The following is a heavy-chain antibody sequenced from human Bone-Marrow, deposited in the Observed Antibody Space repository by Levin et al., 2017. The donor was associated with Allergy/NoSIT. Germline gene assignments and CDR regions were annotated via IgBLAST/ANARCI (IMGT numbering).Heavy chain of an antibody. D-gene: IGHD3-22*01. Sequence: SETLSLTCAVYGGSFSGYYWSWIRQPPGKGLEWIGEINHSGSTNYNPSLKSRVTISVDTSKNQFSLKLSSVTAADTAVYYCARDVHPMIVVRVGKGGMDGWGQGTTVTVSS. CDR3: ARDVHPMIVVRVGKGGMDG. J-gene: IGHJ6*02. CDR2: INHSGST. CDR1: GGSFSGYY. V-gene: IGHV4-34*01.